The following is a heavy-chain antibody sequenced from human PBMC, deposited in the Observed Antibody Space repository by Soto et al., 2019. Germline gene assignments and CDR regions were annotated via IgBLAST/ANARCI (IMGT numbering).Heavy chain of an antibody. V-gene: IGHV4-59*01. CDR3: ARFDYTRLTPDPFDI. D-gene: IGHD4-4*01. CDR1: GGSISGYY. Sequence: SETLSLTCSVAGGSISGYYGACVRQPPEKGLEWIGFIYYDGTISSNPSLNSRVTLSVDTSKNQFSLRLISVTAADTAVYFCARFDYTRLTPDPFDIWGPGTMVTVSS. J-gene: IGHJ3*02. CDR2: IYYDGTI.